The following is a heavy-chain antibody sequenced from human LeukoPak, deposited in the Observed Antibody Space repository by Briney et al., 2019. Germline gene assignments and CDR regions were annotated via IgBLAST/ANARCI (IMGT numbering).Heavy chain of an antibody. CDR1: GFTFSSYA. J-gene: IGHJ4*02. V-gene: IGHV3-23*01. CDR2: ISGSGGST. D-gene: IGHD3-10*01. Sequence: GGSLILSCAASGFTFSSYAMSWVRQAPGKGLEWVSAISGSGGSTYYADSVKGRFTISRDNSKNTLYLQMNSLRAEDTAVYYCAKVGANILLWFGDYWGQGTLVTVSS. CDR3: AKVGANILLWFGDY.